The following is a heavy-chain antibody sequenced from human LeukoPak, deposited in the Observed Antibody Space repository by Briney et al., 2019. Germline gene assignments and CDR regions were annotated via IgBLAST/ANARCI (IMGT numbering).Heavy chain of an antibody. J-gene: IGHJ4*02. CDR2: IYSGGST. CDR1: GFTVSSNY. Sequence: GGSLRLSCAASGFTVSSNYMSWVRQAPGKGLEWVSVIYSGGSTYYADSVKGRFTISRDNSKNTLYLQMNSLRAEDTAVYYCARSEVHSSGYYCWGQGTLVTVSS. V-gene: IGHV3-53*01. D-gene: IGHD3-22*01. CDR3: ARSEVHSSGYYC.